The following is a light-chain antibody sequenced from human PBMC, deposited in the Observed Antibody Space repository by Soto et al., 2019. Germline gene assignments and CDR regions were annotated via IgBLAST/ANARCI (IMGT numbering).Light chain of an antibody. V-gene: IGKV3-20*01. CDR3: QQYSGSPPLT. Sequence: ENVLTQSPGTLSLSPGERATLSCRASQSISSSYLAWYQQKPGQPPRLLIYGASNRATGIPERFSGSGSGTDFTRTISRLEPEDFAVYYCQQYSGSPPLTFGGGTKVEIK. CDR1: QSISSSY. CDR2: GAS. J-gene: IGKJ4*01.